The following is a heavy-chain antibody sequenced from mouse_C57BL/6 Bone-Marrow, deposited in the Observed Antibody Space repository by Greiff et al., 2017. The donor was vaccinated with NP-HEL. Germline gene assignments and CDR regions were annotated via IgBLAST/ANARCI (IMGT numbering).Heavy chain of an antibody. CDR1: GYTFTSYW. J-gene: IGHJ4*01. CDR3: ARWTETYYDYDGGNYAMDY. D-gene: IGHD2-4*01. V-gene: IGHV1-69*01. CDR2: IDPSDSYT. Sequence: QVQLKQPGAELVMPGASVKLSCKASGYTFTSYWMHWVKQRPGQGLEWIGEIDPSDSYTNYNHKFKGKSTLTVDKSSSTAYMQLSSLTSEDSAVYYCARWTETYYDYDGGNYAMDYWGQGTSVTVSS.